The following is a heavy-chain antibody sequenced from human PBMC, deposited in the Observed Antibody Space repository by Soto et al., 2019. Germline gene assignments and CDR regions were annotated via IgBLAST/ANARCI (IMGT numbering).Heavy chain of an antibody. D-gene: IGHD4-17*01. V-gene: IGHV3-23*01. CDR1: GFTFSSYA. CDR2: ISGSGGST. J-gene: IGHJ5*02. Sequence: PGGSLRLSCAASGFTFSSYAMSWVRQAPGKGLEWVSAISGSGGSTYYADSVKGRFTISRDNSKNTLYLQMNSLRAEDTAVYYCAKVGVDYGDYSDNWFDPWGQGTLVTVSS. CDR3: AKVGVDYGDYSDNWFDP.